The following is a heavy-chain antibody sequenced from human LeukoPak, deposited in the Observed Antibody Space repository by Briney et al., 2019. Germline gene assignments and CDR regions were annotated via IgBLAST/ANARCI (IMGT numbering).Heavy chain of an antibody. CDR3: ARDLLDWNYYFDY. CDR2: IKQDGSEK. D-gene: IGHD1-7*01. J-gene: IGHJ4*02. CDR1: GFTFSSYW. Sequence: PGGSLRLSCAASGFTFSSYWMSWVRQAPGKGLEWVANIKQDGSEKYYVDSVKGRFTISRDNAKNSLYLQMNRLRAEDTAVYYCARDLLDWNYYFDYWGQGTLVTVSS. V-gene: IGHV3-7*01.